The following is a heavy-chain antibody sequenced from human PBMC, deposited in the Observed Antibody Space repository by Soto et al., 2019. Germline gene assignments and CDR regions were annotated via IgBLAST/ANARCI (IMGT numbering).Heavy chain of an antibody. CDR2: FIPIFGTA. J-gene: IGHJ2*01. CDR1: GAPLSGYA. V-gene: IGHV1-69*06. D-gene: IGHD2-2*01. Sequence: QVQLVQSGAEVKKPGPWVKVSCKASGAPLSGYAFSGVGQPPGQGLGGRGGFIPIFGTANYAQKFQGRVTITADKSTSTAYMELSSLRSEDTAVYYCARAAPTPYCSSTSCYYWYFDLWGRGTLVTVSS. CDR3: ARAAPTPYCSSTSCYYWYFDL.